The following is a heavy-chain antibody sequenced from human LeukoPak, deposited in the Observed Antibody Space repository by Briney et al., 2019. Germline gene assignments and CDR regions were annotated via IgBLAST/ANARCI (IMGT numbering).Heavy chain of an antibody. V-gene: IGHV3-74*01. D-gene: IGHD6-13*01. Sequence: GGSLRLSCAASGFTFSSYWMHWVRQAPGKGLVWVSRINSDGSSRSYADSVKGRFTISRDNAKNTLYLQMNSLRVEDMAVYYCAKCLGSGWYASSDWGQGTLVTVSS. CDR3: AKCLGSGWYASSD. CDR2: INSDGSSR. CDR1: GFTFSSYW. J-gene: IGHJ4*02.